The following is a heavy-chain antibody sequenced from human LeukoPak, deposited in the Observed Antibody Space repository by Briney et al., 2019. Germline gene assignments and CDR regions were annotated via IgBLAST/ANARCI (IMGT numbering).Heavy chain of an antibody. CDR1: GYTFTGYY. D-gene: IGHD3-22*01. Sequence: ASVKVSCKASGYTFTGYYMHWVRQAPGQGLEWMGWINPNSGGTNYAQKFQGRVTMTRDTSISTAYMELSRLRSDDTAVYYCARDLDDSSGYFTDYWGQGTLVTVSS. V-gene: IGHV1-2*02. J-gene: IGHJ4*02. CDR2: INPNSGGT. CDR3: ARDLDDSSGYFTDY.